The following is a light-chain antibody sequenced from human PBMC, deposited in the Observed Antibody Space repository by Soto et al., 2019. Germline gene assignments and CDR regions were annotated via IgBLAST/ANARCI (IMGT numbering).Light chain of an antibody. CDR2: GAS. J-gene: IGKJ1*01. CDR1: QALSNY. CDR3: QQYGSSGT. Sequence: LTHSPSVLSASVGDTITITCRASQALSNYLAWYQQKPGQAPRLLIYGASNRATGIPDRFSGSGSGTDSTLTISRLEPEDFAVYYCQQYGSSGTFGQGTKVDIK. V-gene: IGKV3-20*01.